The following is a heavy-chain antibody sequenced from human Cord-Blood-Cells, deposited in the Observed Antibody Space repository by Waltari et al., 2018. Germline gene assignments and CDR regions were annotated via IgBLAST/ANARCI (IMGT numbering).Heavy chain of an antibody. Sequence: QLQLQESGSGLVKPSQTLSLTCAVSGGSISSGGYSWSWIRQPPGKGLEWIGYIYHSGSTYYNPSRKSRVTISVDRSKNQFSRKLSSVTAADTAVYYCARGRFLEWLLFDYWGQGTLVTVSS. D-gene: IGHD3-3*01. CDR2: IYHSGST. CDR3: ARGRFLEWLLFDY. V-gene: IGHV4-30-2*01. J-gene: IGHJ4*02. CDR1: GGSISSGGYS.